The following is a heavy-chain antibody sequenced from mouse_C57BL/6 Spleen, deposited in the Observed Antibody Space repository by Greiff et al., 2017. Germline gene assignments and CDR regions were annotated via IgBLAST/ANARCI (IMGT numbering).Heavy chain of an antibody. V-gene: IGHV1-64*01. CDR2: IHPNSGST. D-gene: IGHD3-2*02. Sequence: QVQLQQPGAELVKPGASVKLSCKASGYTFTRYWMHWVKQRPGQGLEWIGMIHPNSGSTNYNEKFKSKATLTVDKSSSTAYMQLSSLTSEDAAVYYCAKTAQATAWFAYWGQGTLVTVSA. CDR3: AKTAQATAWFAY. CDR1: GYTFTRYW. J-gene: IGHJ3*01.